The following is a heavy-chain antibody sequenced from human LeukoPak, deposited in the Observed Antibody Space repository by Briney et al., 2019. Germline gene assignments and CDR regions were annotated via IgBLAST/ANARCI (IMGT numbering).Heavy chain of an antibody. CDR1: GFTFSSYA. J-gene: IGHJ3*02. Sequence: PGRSLRLSCAASGFTFSSYAMHWVRQAPGKGLEWLAVISYDGSNKYYAGCVEGRFSISRDNSKNTLYLQMYSLRAEDTAVYYCASIYCGGDCYSVDAFDIWGQGTMVTVSS. CDR2: ISYDGSNK. V-gene: IGHV3-30-3*01. CDR3: ASIYCGGDCYSVDAFDI. D-gene: IGHD2-21*02.